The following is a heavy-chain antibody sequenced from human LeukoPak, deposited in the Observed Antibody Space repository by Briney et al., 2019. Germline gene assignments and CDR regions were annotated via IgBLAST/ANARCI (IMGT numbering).Heavy chain of an antibody. V-gene: IGHV3-23*01. Sequence: GVSLRLSCGASGFTFNTYAMSWVRQAPGKGLEWVSSSNGIGDSTYYADSVKGRFTISRDNSKNTLYLQMNSPRAEDTAVYYCARDGGKETRGRGLQLLWDYWGQGTLVTVSS. CDR1: GFTFNTYA. CDR2: SNGIGDST. D-gene: IGHD3-16*01. J-gene: IGHJ4*02. CDR3: ARDGGKETRGRGLQLLWDY.